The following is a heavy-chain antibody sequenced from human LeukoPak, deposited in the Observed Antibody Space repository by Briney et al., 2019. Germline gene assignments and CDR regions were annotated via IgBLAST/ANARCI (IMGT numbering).Heavy chain of an antibody. J-gene: IGHJ3*02. D-gene: IGHD3-10*01. CDR1: GGSFSGYY. Sequence: SETLSLTCAVYGGSFSGYYWSWIRQPPGKGLEWIGEINHSGSTNYNPSLKSRVTISVDTSKNQFSLKLSSVTAADTAVYYCARSDGYGLVGIWGQGTMITVSS. CDR3: ARSDGYGLVGI. CDR2: INHSGST. V-gene: IGHV4-34*01.